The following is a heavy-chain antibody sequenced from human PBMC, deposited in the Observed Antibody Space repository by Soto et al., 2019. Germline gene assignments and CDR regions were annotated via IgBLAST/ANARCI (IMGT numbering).Heavy chain of an antibody. V-gene: IGHV3-15*01. CDR2: IKRKIDGGTA. D-gene: IGHD1-26*01. CDR3: TATLGS. Sequence: PGCCLRLSCAACGFSFRNALMSWVRQAPGKGLEWVGYIKRKIDGGTADYAAPVKGRFTISRDDSKNTLYLQMNSLKTEDTAVYYCTATLGSWGRGTLVTV. J-gene: IGHJ5*02. CDR1: GFSFRNAL.